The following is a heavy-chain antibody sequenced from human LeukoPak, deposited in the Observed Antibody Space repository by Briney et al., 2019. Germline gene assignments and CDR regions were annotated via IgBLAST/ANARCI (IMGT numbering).Heavy chain of an antibody. J-gene: IGHJ4*02. CDR1: GGSISSGGYY. V-gene: IGHV4-31*03. CDR3: AINARGYYDSSGYQVDY. D-gene: IGHD3-22*01. Sequence: SETLSLTCTVSGGSISSGGYYWSWIRQHPGKGLEWIGYIYCSGSTYYNPSLKSRVTISVDTSKNQFSLKLSSVTAADTAVYYCAINARGYYDSSGYQVDYWGQGTLVTVSS. CDR2: IYCSGST.